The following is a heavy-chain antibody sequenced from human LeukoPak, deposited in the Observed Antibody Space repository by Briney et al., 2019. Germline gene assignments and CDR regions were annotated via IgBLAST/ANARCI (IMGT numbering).Heavy chain of an antibody. CDR3: AGATATGTGRAFHY. J-gene: IGHJ4*02. V-gene: IGHV4-34*01. CDR2: VRHSGST. CDR1: GESITAYY. Sequence: PSETLSLTCAVYGESITAYYWIWIRQPPGKRLEWIGEVRHSGSTNYNPSLKSRVTMSVDMSKNQFSLKLNSVTAADTAVYYCAGATATGTGRAFHYWAQGNLVPVSS. D-gene: IGHD3-10*01.